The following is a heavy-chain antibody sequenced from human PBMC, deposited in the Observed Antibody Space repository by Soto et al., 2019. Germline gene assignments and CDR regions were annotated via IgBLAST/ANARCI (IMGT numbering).Heavy chain of an antibody. Sequence: QVQLVESGGGVVQPGRSLRLSCAASGFTFSSYGMHWVRQAPGKGLQWVAVISYDGSNKYYADSVKGRFTISRDNSKNTLYLQMNRLRAEDTAVYYCAKVLAPFASGLGELSFPDYWGQGTLVTVSS. CDR1: GFTFSSYG. V-gene: IGHV3-30*18. J-gene: IGHJ4*02. CDR2: ISYDGSNK. D-gene: IGHD3-16*02. CDR3: AKVLAPFASGLGELSFPDY.